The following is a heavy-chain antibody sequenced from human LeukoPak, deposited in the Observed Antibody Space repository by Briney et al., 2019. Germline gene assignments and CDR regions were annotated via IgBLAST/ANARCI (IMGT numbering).Heavy chain of an antibody. CDR1: GYTFTDYG. Sequence: GASVKVSCKASGYTFTDYGITWVRQAPGQGLEWMGWISAYNGNTNYARKLQGRVTMTTDTSTSTAYMELRSLRSDDTATYYCAREPSYSSGWLLDYWSQGTLVTVSS. J-gene: IGHJ4*02. CDR3: AREPSYSSGWLLDY. D-gene: IGHD6-19*01. CDR2: ISAYNGNT. V-gene: IGHV1-18*01.